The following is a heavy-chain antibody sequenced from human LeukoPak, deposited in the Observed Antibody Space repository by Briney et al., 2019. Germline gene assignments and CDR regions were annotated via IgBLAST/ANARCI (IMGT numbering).Heavy chain of an antibody. Sequence: ASETLSLTCTVSGGSISRYYWTWIRQPPGKGLEWIGYIYYSGSTNYNPSLKSRVTISVDTSKNQFSLKLSSVTAADTAVYYCARFPYYYDSSGYYFFDYWGQGTLVTVSS. CDR3: ARFPYYYDSSGYYFFDY. V-gene: IGHV4-59*01. CDR2: IYYSGST. D-gene: IGHD3-22*01. J-gene: IGHJ4*02. CDR1: GGSISRYY.